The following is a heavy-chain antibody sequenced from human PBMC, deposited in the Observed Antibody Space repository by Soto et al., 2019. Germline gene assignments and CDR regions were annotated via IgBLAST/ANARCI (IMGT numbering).Heavy chain of an antibody. V-gene: IGHV1-2*04. J-gene: IGHJ3*02. Sequence: ASVKVSCKASGYTFTGYYMHWVRQAPGQGLEWMGWINPNSGGTNYAQKFQGWVTMTRDTSISTAYMELSRLRSDDTAVYYCARAPSPARDGFDIWGQGTMVTVS. CDR1: GYTFTGYY. CDR2: INPNSGGT. CDR3: ARAPSPARDGFDI. D-gene: IGHD2-2*01.